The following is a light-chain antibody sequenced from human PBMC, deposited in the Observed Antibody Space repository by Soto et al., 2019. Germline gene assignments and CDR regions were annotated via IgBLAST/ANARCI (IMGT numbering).Light chain of an antibody. J-gene: IGKJ1*01. Sequence: EIVLTQSPATLSLSPGERATLSCRASQSVSSYLAWYQQKPGQAPRLLIYDASNRATDIPARFSGSGSGTEFTLTISSLEPEDFAVYYCLQRSGWPWTVGQGTKVEIK. V-gene: IGKV3-11*01. CDR1: QSVSSY. CDR3: LQRSGWPWT. CDR2: DAS.